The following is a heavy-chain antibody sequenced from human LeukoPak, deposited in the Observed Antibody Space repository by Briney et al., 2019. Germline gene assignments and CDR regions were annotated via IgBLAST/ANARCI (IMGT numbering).Heavy chain of an antibody. V-gene: IGHV3-7*01. CDR2: IKQDESEK. CDR1: GFTFSNYW. Sequence: PGGSLRLSGSASGFTFSNYWMSWVRQAPGKGLEWVANIKQDESEKYYVDSVKGRFTISRDNAKSSLYLQMNSLRAEDTAVYYCAIALDSSSSRYQAFEEWGQGTLVTVSS. CDR3: AIALDSSSSRYQAFEE. J-gene: IGHJ4*02. D-gene: IGHD2-2*01.